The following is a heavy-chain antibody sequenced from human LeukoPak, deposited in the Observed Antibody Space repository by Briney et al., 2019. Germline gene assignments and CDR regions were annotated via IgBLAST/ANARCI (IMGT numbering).Heavy chain of an antibody. CDR1: GGSFSGYY. V-gene: IGHV4-34*01. CDR3: ARYRAAKYYYYGMDV. CDR2: INHSGST. J-gene: IGHJ6*02. Sequence: SETLSLTCAVYGGSFSGYYWSWIRQPPGKGLEWIGEINHSGSTNYNPSLKSRVTISADTSKNQFSLKLSSVTAADTAVYYCARYRAAKYYYYGMDVWGQGTTVTVSS. D-gene: IGHD3-10*01.